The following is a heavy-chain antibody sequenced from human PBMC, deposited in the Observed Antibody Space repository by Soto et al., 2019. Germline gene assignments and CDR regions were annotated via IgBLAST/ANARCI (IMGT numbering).Heavy chain of an antibody. CDR2: ISTDGSFT. CDR1: GFTFRNHW. Sequence: EQLVESGGGLVQPGGSLRLSCPTSGFTFRNHWMHWVRQAPGQGLEGVSRISTDGSFTTYADSVKGRFTITRDNAKNTVYLLTNSRRVEETALDYWSRPRSKSSSGFDLWGQGTMVTVSS. J-gene: IGHJ3*01. D-gene: IGHD6-6*01. CDR3: SRPRSKSSSGFDL. V-gene: IGHV3-74*03.